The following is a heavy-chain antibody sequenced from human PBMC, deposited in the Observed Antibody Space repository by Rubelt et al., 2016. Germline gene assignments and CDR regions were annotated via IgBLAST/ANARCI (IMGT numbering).Heavy chain of an antibody. CDR1: GGSFSGYY. V-gene: IGHV4-34*01. J-gene: IGHJ4*02. D-gene: IGHD3-22*01. CDR3: ARLDVVVPIFDY. CDR2: INHSGST. Sequence: QVQLQQWGAGLLKPSETLSLTCAVYGGSFSGYYWSWIRQPPGKGLEWIGEINHSGSTNDNPSLKSRVTISVDTSKNQFSLKLSSVAAADTAVYYCARLDVVVPIFDYWGQGTLVTVSS.